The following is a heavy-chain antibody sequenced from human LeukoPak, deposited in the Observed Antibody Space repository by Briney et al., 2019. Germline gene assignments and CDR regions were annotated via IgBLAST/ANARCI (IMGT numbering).Heavy chain of an antibody. CDR2: IKQDESEK. Sequence: GGSLRLSCAASGFTFSGYWMSWVRQAPGKGLEWVANIKQDESEKNYVESVKGRLTNSRDNAKNSLFLQMNSLRAEDTAIYYCAKDAHYYESGTYYYYFDSWGQGTLVTVSS. CDR3: AKDAHYYESGTYYYYFDS. D-gene: IGHD3-22*01. V-gene: IGHV3-7*01. CDR1: GFTFSGYW. J-gene: IGHJ4*02.